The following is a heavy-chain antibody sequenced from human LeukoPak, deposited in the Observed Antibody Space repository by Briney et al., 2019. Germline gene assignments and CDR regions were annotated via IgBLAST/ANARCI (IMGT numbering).Heavy chain of an antibody. V-gene: IGHV4-59*01. D-gene: IGHD2-2*01. CDR3: VRAPFCTSTTCYSNWFDP. CDR1: GGSISSYY. J-gene: IGHJ5*02. Sequence: SETLSLTCTVSGGSISSYYWSWIRQPPGKGLEWIGYIYYSGSTNYNPSLKSRVTISLDTSKNQFSLKLSSVTAADTAIYYCVRAPFCTSTTCYSNWFDPWGQGTLVTVSS. CDR2: IYYSGST.